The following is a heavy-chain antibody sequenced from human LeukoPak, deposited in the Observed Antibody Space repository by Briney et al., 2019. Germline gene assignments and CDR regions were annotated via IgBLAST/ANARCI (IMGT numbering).Heavy chain of an antibody. V-gene: IGHV3-23*01. CDR3: AKDAYYDYVWGSYRPKYYFDY. CDR2: ISGSGGST. D-gene: IGHD3-16*02. J-gene: IGHJ4*02. Sequence: GGSLRLSCAASGVTFSSYAMSWVRQAPGKGLEWVSGISGSGGSTYYADSVKGRFTISRDNSKNTLYLQMNSLRAEDTAVYYCAKDAYYDYVWGSYRPKYYFDYWGQGTLVTVSS. CDR1: GVTFSSYA.